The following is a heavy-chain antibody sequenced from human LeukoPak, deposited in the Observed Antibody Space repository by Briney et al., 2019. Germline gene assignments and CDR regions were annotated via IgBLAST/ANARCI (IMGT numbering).Heavy chain of an antibody. Sequence: GASVKVSCKASGYTFTSYGISWVRQAPGQGLEWMGWISAYNGNTNYAQKLQGRVTMTTDTSTSTAYMELRSLRSDDTAVYYCARDGRYYDILTGYYDYYYYYMDVWGKGTTVTISS. D-gene: IGHD3-9*01. CDR3: ARDGRYYDILTGYYDYYYYYMDV. CDR2: ISAYNGNT. J-gene: IGHJ6*03. V-gene: IGHV1-18*01. CDR1: GYTFTSYG.